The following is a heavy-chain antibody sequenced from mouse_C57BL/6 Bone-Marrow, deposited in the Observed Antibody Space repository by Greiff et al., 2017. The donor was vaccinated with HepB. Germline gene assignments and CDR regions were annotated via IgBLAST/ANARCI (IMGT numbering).Heavy chain of an antibody. CDR1: GFTFSSYT. CDR2: ISGGGGNT. V-gene: IGHV5-9*01. J-gene: IGHJ3*01. D-gene: IGHD1-1*01. Sequence: EVHLVESGGGLVKPGGSLKLSCAASGFTFSSYTMSWVRQTPEKRLEWVATISGGGGNTYYPDSVKGRFTISRDNAKNTLYLQMSSLRSEDTALYYCARPNYYGSSLGWFAYWGQGTLVTVSA. CDR3: ARPNYYGSSLGWFAY.